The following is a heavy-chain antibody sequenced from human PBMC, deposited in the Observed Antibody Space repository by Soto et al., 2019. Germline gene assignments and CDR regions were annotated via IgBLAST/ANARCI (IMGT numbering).Heavy chain of an antibody. V-gene: IGHV1-18*04. Sequence: ASVKVSCKASGYTFTSYYMHWVRQAPGQGLEWMGRINAYNGNTNYAQKLQGRVTMTTDTSTSTAYMELRSLRSDDTAVYYCARDEPDARLFDPWGQGTLVTVSS. J-gene: IGHJ5*02. CDR2: INAYNGNT. CDR1: GYTFTSYY. CDR3: ARDEPDARLFDP.